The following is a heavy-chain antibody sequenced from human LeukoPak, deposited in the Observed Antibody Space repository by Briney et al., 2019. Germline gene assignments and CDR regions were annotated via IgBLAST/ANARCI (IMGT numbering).Heavy chain of an antibody. Sequence: GGSLRLSCAASGFTFSSYGMRWVRQAPGKGLEWVAGISYDGRNKYNADSVKGRFTISRDNSKYTLHLQLNSLRTEDTAVFYCAKGREYQLLWSYGMDVWGQGTTVTVS. CDR3: AKGREYQLLWSYGMDV. J-gene: IGHJ6*02. CDR1: GFTFSSYG. CDR2: ISYDGRNK. V-gene: IGHV3-30*18. D-gene: IGHD2-2*01.